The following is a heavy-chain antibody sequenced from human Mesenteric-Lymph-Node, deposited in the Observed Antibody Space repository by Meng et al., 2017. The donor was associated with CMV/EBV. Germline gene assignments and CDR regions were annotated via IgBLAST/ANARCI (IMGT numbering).Heavy chain of an antibody. CDR3: ARHFNWGWYDF. CDR1: GGSISGYF. J-gene: IGHJ4*02. CDR2: ISYSGNT. V-gene: IGHV4-59*01. D-gene: IGHD7-27*01. Sequence: SETLSLTCTVSGGSISGYFWTWIRQPPGKGLEWIGYISYSGNTNYNPSLKSRVTISVDTSENQFSLKLRSVTAADTAVYFCARHFNWGWYDFWGQGRLVTVSS.